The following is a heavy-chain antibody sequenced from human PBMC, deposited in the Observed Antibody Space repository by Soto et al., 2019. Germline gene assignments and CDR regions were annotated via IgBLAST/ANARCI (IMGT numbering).Heavy chain of an antibody. J-gene: IGHJ5*02. CDR1: GFSFTGYY. V-gene: IGHV1-2*02. Sequence: ASVKVSCKASGFSFTGYYIHWLRQAPGQGPEWMGWINAHSGGTEYAQKFQGRVTLTRDTSIATAYLTLTSLTSDDTALYYCAKDLTRQLAYWLDPWGQGTQVTVSS. CDR3: AKDLTRQLAYWLDP. CDR2: INAHSGGT. D-gene: IGHD6-6*01.